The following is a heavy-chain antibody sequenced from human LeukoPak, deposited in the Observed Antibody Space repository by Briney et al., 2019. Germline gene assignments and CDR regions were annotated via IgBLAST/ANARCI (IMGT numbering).Heavy chain of an antibody. CDR2: ISSSPSYI. J-gene: IGHJ4*02. CDR3: ARDLLSRRGLYYLDY. CDR1: GFTFSSYS. V-gene: IGHV3-21*01. Sequence: PGGSLRLSCTTSGFTFSSYSMNWVRQAPGKGLEWVSSISSSPSYIEYADSVKGRFTISRDNAADSLFLQMNSLRADDTAVYYCARDLLSRRGLYYLDYWGRGTLVAVSS. D-gene: IGHD1-14*01.